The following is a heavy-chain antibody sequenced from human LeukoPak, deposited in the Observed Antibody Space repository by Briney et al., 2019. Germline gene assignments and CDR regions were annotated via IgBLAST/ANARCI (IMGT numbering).Heavy chain of an antibody. Sequence: SEPLSLTCAVYGGSFSGYYWSWIRQPPRKGLEGIGEINHSGSTNYNPSLKSRVTISVDTSKNQFSLKLSSVTAADTAVYYCARRVGIAARLTPYDYWGQGTLVTVSS. CDR2: INHSGST. D-gene: IGHD6-6*01. CDR3: ARRVGIAARLTPYDY. CDR1: GGSFSGYY. J-gene: IGHJ4*02. V-gene: IGHV4-34*01.